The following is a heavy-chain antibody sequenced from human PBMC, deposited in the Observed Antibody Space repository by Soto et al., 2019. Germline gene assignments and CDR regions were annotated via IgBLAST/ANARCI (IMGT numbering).Heavy chain of an antibody. D-gene: IGHD4-17*01. CDR2: ISSSSTYT. Sequence: PVGSLRLSCASSGFTFSDYYINWIRQAPGKGLEWVSYISSSSTYTNYADSVKGRFTISRDNAKNSLFLQMNSLRAEDTAVYYCARVRGLLRSHDAFDIWGQGTRVIVSS. CDR3: ARVRGLLRSHDAFDI. J-gene: IGHJ3*02. V-gene: IGHV3-11*06. CDR1: GFTFSDYY.